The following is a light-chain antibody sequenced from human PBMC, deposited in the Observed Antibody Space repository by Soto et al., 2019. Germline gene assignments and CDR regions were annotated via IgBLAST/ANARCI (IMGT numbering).Light chain of an antibody. V-gene: IGKV1-5*01. Sequence: DIQMTQSPSTLSASLGDRVTITCRASQSISTWLAWYQQKPGKAPKLLIYDASSLESGVPSRFRGSGSGTEFTLTISSLQPDDFATYYCQQYNSYSFGQGTKVDI. CDR1: QSISTW. CDR2: DAS. J-gene: IGKJ1*01. CDR3: QQYNSYS.